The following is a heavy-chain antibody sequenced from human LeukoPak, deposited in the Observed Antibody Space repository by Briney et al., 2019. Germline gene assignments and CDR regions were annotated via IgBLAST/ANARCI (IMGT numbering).Heavy chain of an antibody. CDR2: ISSSGTYV. CDR3: AKLVDW. J-gene: IGHJ4*02. Sequence: RTGGSLRLSCAASGFTFSSYSMNWVRQAPGKGLEWVSSISSSGTYVYYADSVKGRFTISRDNAKNSLSLQMNSLRGEDTAVYYCAKLVDWWGQGTLVTVSS. V-gene: IGHV3-21*04. CDR1: GFTFSSYS. D-gene: IGHD3-9*01.